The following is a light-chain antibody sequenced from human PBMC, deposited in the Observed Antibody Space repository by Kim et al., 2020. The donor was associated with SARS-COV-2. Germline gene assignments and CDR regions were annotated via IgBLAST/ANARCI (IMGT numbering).Light chain of an antibody. Sequence: EIVLTQSPGTLSLSPGERATLSCRASQSVSSSYLAWYQQKPGQAPRLLIYGASSRATGIPDRFSCSGSGTDFTLTISRLEPEDFGVYYCQQYGSSPLTFSGGTKVEIK. CDR1: QSVSSSY. CDR2: GAS. CDR3: QQYGSSPLT. V-gene: IGKV3-20*01. J-gene: IGKJ4*01.